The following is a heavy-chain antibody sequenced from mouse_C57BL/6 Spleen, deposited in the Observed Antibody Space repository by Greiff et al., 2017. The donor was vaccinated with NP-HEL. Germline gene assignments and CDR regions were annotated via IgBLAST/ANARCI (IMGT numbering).Heavy chain of an antibody. Sequence: QVQLKQPGAELVKPGASVKVSCKASGYTFTSYWMHWVKQRPGQGLEWIGRIHPSDSDTNYNQKFKGKATLTVDKSSSTAYMQLSSLTSEDSAVYYCAISNWAYAMDYWGQGTSVTVSS. CDR1: GYTFTSYW. J-gene: IGHJ4*01. V-gene: IGHV1-74*01. CDR3: AISNWAYAMDY. D-gene: IGHD4-1*01. CDR2: IHPSDSDT.